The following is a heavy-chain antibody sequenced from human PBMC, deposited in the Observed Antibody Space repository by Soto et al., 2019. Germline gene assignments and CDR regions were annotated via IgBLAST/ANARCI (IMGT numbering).Heavy chain of an antibody. CDR1: GFTFSSYA. D-gene: IGHD3-10*01. CDR3: ARGDRGGSGSPASYYFSGLDV. Sequence: VQLLESGGHLVQPGGSLRLSCAASGFTFSSYAMSWVRQAPGKGLEWVSSVSAGGDMTYYSDSVKGRFTISRDNSNNALFLQRNSLIIEDTALYYSARGDRGGSGSPASYYFSGLDVWGQGTTVTVS. V-gene: IGHV3-23*01. J-gene: IGHJ6*02. CDR2: VSAGGDMT.